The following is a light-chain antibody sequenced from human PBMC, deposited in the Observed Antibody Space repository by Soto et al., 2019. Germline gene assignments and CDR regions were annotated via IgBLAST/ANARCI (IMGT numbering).Light chain of an antibody. CDR2: GAS. CDR3: QQYNNWPPIP. J-gene: IGKJ5*01. V-gene: IGKV3-15*01. CDR1: QSVSSN. Sequence: DIVMTQSPSTLSVPPRERATLSCRASQSVSSNLAWYQQKPGQAPRLLIYGASTRATGIPARFNGSGSGTEFTLTISSLQSEDFAVYYCQQYNNWPPIPFGQGTRLEIK.